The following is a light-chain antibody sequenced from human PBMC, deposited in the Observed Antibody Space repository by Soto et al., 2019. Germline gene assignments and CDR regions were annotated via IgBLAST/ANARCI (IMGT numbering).Light chain of an antibody. J-gene: IGKJ1*01. CDR3: QQYLAYEWT. Sequence: DIQMTQSPSTLSASVGDRVTITCRASQSISSWLAWYQQNPGKAPKLLMYDASSLDSGVPSRFSGSGSETECSLTFSSLQPDDFATYYCQQYLAYEWTVDRGTKVEIK. CDR1: QSISSW. V-gene: IGKV1-5*01. CDR2: DAS.